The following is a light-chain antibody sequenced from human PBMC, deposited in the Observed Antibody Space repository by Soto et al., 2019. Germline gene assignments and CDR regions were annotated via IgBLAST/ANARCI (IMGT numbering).Light chain of an antibody. CDR1: SSDVGGYDH. V-gene: IGLV2-14*01. CDR3: CSKTSSITYV. J-gene: IGLJ1*01. Sequence: QSALTQPASVSGSPGQSITISCTGTSSDVGGYDHVSWYQQHPGKAPKLIIYEVTNRPSGVSNRFSGSKSGNTASLTISGLQAEDEADYYCCSKTSSITYVFGSGTKLTVL. CDR2: EVT.